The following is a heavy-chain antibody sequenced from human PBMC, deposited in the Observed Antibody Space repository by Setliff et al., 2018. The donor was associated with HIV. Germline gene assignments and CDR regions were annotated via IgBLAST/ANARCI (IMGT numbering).Heavy chain of an antibody. V-gene: IGHV3-23*01. D-gene: IGHD5-18*01. Sequence: PGGSLRLSCAASGFTFISYAMSWVRQAPGKGLEWVSYISSSGSTIYYADSVKGRFTISRDNSKNTLYLQMNSLRAEDTAVYYCARGRGYSYGYNAFDIWGLGTMVTVSS. J-gene: IGHJ3*02. CDR2: ISSSGSTI. CDR1: GFTFISYA. CDR3: ARGRGYSYGYNAFDI.